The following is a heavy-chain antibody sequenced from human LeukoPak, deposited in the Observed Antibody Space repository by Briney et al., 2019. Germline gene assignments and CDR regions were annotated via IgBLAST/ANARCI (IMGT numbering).Heavy chain of an antibody. Sequence: GGSLRLSCAASGFTFSSYGMHWVRQAPGKGLEWVAAISYDGSNKYSGDSVKGRFTISRDNSKNTLYLQMNSLRAEDTAVYYCAKGSLDFWSGYPPSDVWGPGTTVTVSS. J-gene: IGHJ6*02. V-gene: IGHV3-30*18. CDR3: AKGSLDFWSGYPPSDV. D-gene: IGHD3-3*01. CDR2: ISYDGSNK. CDR1: GFTFSSYG.